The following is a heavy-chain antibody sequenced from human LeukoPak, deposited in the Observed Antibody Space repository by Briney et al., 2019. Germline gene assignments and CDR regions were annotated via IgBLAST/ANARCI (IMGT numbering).Heavy chain of an antibody. V-gene: IGHV3-74*01. CDR2: IYSDGIST. Sequence: PGGSLRLSCAASGFTFSSYWMHCVRHAPGKGLVWVSRIYSDGISTNYADSVKGRFTISRDNAKNTLYLQMNSLRTEDTAVYYCARDYYGPGYWGQGTLVTVSS. D-gene: IGHD3-10*01. CDR3: ARDYYGPGY. J-gene: IGHJ4*02. CDR1: GFTFSSYW.